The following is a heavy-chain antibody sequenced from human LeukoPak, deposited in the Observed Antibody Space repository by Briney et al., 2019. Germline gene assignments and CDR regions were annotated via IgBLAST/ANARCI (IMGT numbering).Heavy chain of an antibody. CDR1: GGTFSSYA. J-gene: IGHJ4*02. V-gene: IGHV1-69*13. CDR3: ARERPIVVVVAATDLDY. CDR2: IIPIFGTA. D-gene: IGHD2-15*01. Sequence: GASVKVSCKASGGTFSSYAISWVRQAPGQGLEWMGGIIPIFGTANYAQKFQGRVTITADESTSTAYMELSSLRSDDTAVYYCARERPIVVVVAATDLDYWGQGTLVTVSS.